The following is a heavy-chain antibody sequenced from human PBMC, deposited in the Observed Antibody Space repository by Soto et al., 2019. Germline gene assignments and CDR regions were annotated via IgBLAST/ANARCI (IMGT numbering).Heavy chain of an antibody. J-gene: IGHJ2*01. D-gene: IGHD1-7*01. Sequence: SVTLPLTCTLSADSLTAGGHYWACMRQHPEKGLEWLGYIHYSGTTDYNPSLKSRLTVSVGTTKNQFSLSLSSVTAADTAIYYCAALTATYWNCSSWGRGTLFTVSS. CDR3: AALTATYWNCSS. CDR2: IHYSGTT. CDR1: ADSLTAGGHY. V-gene: IGHV4-31*03.